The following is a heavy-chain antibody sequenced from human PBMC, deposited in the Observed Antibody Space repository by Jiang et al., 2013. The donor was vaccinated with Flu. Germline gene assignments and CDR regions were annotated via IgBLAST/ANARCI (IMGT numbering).Heavy chain of an antibody. CDR2: IIPILGIA. J-gene: IGHJ4*02. CDR3: ARDINDGEWEPHRLDY. V-gene: IGHV1-69*10. D-gene: IGHD1-26*01. CDR1: GGTFSSYA. Sequence: GAEVKKPGSSVKVSCKASGGTFSSYAISWVRQAPGQGLEWMGGIIPILGIANYAQKFQGRVTITADKSTSTAYMELSSLRSEDTAVYYCARDINDGEWEPHRLDYWGQGTLVTVSS.